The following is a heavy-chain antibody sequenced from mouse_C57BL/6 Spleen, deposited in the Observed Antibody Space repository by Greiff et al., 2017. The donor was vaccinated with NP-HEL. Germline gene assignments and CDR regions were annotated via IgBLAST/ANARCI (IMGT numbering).Heavy chain of an antibody. CDR1: GYTFTSYW. CDR3: ARTFLTGRGMDY. D-gene: IGHD4-1*01. CDR2: INPSNGGT. Sequence: QVHVKQPGTELVKPGASVKLSCKASGYTFTSYWMHWVKQRPGQGLEWIGNINPSNGGTNYNEKFKSKATLTVDKSSSTAYMQLSSLTSEDSAVYYCARTFLTGRGMDYWGQGTSVTVSS. V-gene: IGHV1-53*01. J-gene: IGHJ4*01.